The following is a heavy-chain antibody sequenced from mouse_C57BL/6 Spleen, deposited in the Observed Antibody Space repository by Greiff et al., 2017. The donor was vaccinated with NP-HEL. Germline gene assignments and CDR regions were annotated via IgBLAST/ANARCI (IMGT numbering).Heavy chain of an antibody. CDR1: GFSLTSYG. CDR3: AKGGNGNDGYCEV. CDR2: IWRGGST. J-gene: IGHJ1*03. V-gene: IGHV2-5*01. Sequence: VKLQESGPGLVQPSQSLSITCTVSGFSLTSYGVHWVRQSPGKGLEWLGVIWRGGSTDYNAAFMSRLSITKDNSKGQVCVRMNSLQAYDTAIYYCAKGGNGNDGYCEVWGTGTTGTVSS. D-gene: IGHD2-2*01.